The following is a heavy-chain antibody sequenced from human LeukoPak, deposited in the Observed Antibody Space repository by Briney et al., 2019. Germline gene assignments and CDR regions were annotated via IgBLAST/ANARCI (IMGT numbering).Heavy chain of an antibody. J-gene: IGHJ4*02. CDR2: IYYSGST. V-gene: IGHV4-59*02. D-gene: IGHD6-13*01. Sequence: SETLSLTCTVSGGSVSSYYWSWIRQPPGKGLEWIGYIYYSGSTSYNPSLKSRVTISVDTSKIQFSLKLSSVTAADTAVYYCARGRSSLAYWGQGTLVTVSS. CDR1: GGSVSSYY. CDR3: ARGRSSLAY.